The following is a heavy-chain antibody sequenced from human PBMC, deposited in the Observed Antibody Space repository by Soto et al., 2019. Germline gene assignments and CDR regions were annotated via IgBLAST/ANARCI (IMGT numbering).Heavy chain of an antibody. CDR1: GGTFSRYA. V-gene: IGHV1-69*13. J-gene: IGHJ6*02. D-gene: IGHD3-10*01. CDR2: IIPIFGTA. CDR3: ARGFGTSSDGMDV. Sequence: ASVKVSCKASGGTFSRYAISWVRQAPGQGLEWMGGIIPIFGTANYAQKIQGRVTVTADESTSTAYMELSSLRSEDTAVYYCARGFGTSSDGMDVWGQGTTVTVSS.